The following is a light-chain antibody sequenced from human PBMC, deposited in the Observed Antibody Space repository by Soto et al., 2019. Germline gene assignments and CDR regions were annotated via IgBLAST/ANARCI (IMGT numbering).Light chain of an antibody. V-gene: IGKV1-5*01. J-gene: IGKJ3*01. CDR1: QSISNW. CDR2: DAS. CDR3: HQYNTF. Sequence: DIQMTQSPSTLSASVGDRVTITCRSSQSISNWLAWYQQKPGKAPKLLIYDASSLESGVPSRFSGSGSGTEFTLTISSLQPDDSATYYCHQYNTFFGPGTKVDI.